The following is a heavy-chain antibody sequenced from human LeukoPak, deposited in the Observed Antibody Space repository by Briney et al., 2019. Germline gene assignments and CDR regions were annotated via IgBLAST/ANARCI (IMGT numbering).Heavy chain of an antibody. CDR1: GGSISSSSYY. CDR2: IYYSGST. CDR3: ARVLVVPAANTRTFDY. J-gene: IGHJ4*02. D-gene: IGHD2-2*01. V-gene: IGHV4-39*07. Sequence: PSETLSLTCTVSGGSISSSSYYWGWIRQPPGKGLEWIGSIYYSGSTYYNPSLKSRVTISVDTSKNQFSLKLSSVTAADTAVYYCARVLVVPAANTRTFDYWGQGTLVTVSS.